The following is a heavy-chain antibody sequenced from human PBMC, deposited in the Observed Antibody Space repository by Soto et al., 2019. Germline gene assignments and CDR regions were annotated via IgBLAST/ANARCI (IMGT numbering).Heavy chain of an antibody. J-gene: IGHJ4*02. D-gene: IGHD3-22*01. CDR1: GFTFSSYW. CDR2: INPYGSTT. V-gene: IGHV3-74*01. CDR3: ARGAGSAYSVDS. Sequence: EVQLVESGGGLVQPGGSLRLSCAASGFTFSSYWMHWVRQAPGKGLVWVSRINPYGSTTYYADSVKGQFTISRDNAKNTLYRQMNSLRAEDTAVYYCARGAGSAYSVDSWGQGTLVTVSS.